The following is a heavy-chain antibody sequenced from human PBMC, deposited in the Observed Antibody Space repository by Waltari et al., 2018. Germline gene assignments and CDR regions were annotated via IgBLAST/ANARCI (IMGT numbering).Heavy chain of an antibody. Sequence: QLQLQESGPGLVTPSGTLSLTCAVSGDSMSSTDWWSWVRQSPGKGLEWIGQVQRSGRTNYNPSFASRVTVSIDTSTNQFSLKVTSATAADTAVHFCARDRGRGIYLDSWGQGTLVTVSP. D-gene: IGHD2-15*01. J-gene: IGHJ4*02. CDR1: GDSMSSTDW. CDR2: VQRSGRT. V-gene: IGHV4-4*02. CDR3: ARDRGRGIYLDS.